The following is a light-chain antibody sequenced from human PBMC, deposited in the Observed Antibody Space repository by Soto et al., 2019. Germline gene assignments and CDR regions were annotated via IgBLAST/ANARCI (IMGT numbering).Light chain of an antibody. Sequence: DIQMTQSPTSLSASVGDRVTITCRASQGIRNYVAWYQQIPGKAPKLLIYAASTLQAGVPSRFSGSGSGTDFTLTINGLQPEDVATYYCQQYSSVPFFGPGNKVEI. V-gene: IGKV1-27*01. CDR3: QQYSSVPF. CDR1: QGIRNY. CDR2: AAS. J-gene: IGKJ3*01.